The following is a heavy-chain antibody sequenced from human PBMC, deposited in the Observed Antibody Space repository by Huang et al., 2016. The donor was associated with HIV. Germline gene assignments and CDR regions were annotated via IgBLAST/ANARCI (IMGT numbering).Heavy chain of an antibody. CDR3: ARGPRIQSWLNFFDY. CDR2: MNSDGSST. CDR1: GFSISSYW. J-gene: IGHJ4*02. V-gene: IGHV3-74*01. Sequence: EVQLVESGGGLVQPGGSLRLPCAASGFSISSYWMHWVRPAPGKGLVWVSRMNSDGSSTSYAASVKGRFTVSRDNAKNTLYLQMNSLRAEDTAVYYCARGPRIQSWLNFFDYWGQGTLVSVSS. D-gene: IGHD3-22*01.